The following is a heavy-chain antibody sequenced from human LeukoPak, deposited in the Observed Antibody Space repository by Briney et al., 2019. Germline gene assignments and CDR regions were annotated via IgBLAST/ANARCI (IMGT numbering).Heavy chain of an antibody. J-gene: IGHJ5*02. V-gene: IGHV3-23*01. CDR3: TKGGRSTGPFAP. CDR1: GFTFSSSV. D-gene: IGHD1-14*01. CDR2: ISSDGSGT. Sequence: GGSLRLYCADSGFTFSSSVLSWVRQAPGQGLEWVSTISSDGSGTYYADSVKGRFTISRDNSKNTLHLQMSGLKVDDTADYFCTKGGRSTGPFAPWGQGTLVTVSS.